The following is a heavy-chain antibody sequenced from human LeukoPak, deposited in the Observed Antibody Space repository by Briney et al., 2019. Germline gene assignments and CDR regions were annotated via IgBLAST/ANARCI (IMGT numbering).Heavy chain of an antibody. V-gene: IGHV3-33*01. CDR3: ARDPTYGAAAGTFDY. D-gene: IGHD6-13*01. CDR2: IRYDGSNK. J-gene: IGHJ4*02. Sequence: GGSLRLSCAASGFTFSSYGMHWVRQAPGKGLEWVAVIRYDGSNKYYADSVKGRFTISRDNSKNTLYLQMNSLRAEDTAVYYCARDPTYGAAAGTFDYWGQGTLVTVSS. CDR1: GFTFSSYG.